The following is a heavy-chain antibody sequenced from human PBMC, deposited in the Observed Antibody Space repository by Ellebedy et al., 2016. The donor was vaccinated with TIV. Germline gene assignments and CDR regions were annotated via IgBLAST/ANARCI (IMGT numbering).Heavy chain of an antibody. CDR2: VTGGDAA. Sequence: GGSLRLSCAVSGFRLTYFATSWVRQAPGKEPEWVAGVTGGDAASYADSVKGRFTISRDNAKNSLYLQMNSLRAEDTAVYYCRGWELLLPYGMDVWGQGTTVTVS. CDR3: RGWELLLPYGMDV. D-gene: IGHD1-26*01. V-gene: IGHV3-69-1*02. CDR1: GFRLTYFA. J-gene: IGHJ6*02.